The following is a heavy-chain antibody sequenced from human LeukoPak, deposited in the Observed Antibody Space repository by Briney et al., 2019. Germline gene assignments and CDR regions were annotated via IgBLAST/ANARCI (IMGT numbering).Heavy chain of an antibody. CDR1: GFTFNSYA. J-gene: IGHJ5*02. CDR3: AKDRIGGVAVAGKGRWFDP. V-gene: IGHV3-23*01. CDR2: XSXSGDRT. D-gene: IGHD6-19*01. Sequence: GGSLRLSCAASGFTFNSYAMSWVRQAPGKGLEWVSTXSXSGDRTSYADSVKGRFTISRDNSKNTLFLQMNSLRAEDTAVYYCAKDRIGGVAVAGKGRWFDPWGQGTLVTVSS.